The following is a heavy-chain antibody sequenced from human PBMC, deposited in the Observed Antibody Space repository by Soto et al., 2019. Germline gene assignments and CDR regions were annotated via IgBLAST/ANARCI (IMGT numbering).Heavy chain of an antibody. J-gene: IGHJ4*02. CDR2: VNPIVSMS. Sequence: QVQLVQSGAEVKRPGSSVKVSCKASGDTFNFYSINWVRQAPGLGLEWMGRVNPIVSMSNYAQKFQSRVTMTADKSTSTAYMELSILRSEDTAIYYCASIYGSGYLAFDYWGQGALVTVSS. CDR3: ASIYGSGYLAFDY. D-gene: IGHD3-10*01. CDR1: GDTFNFYS. V-gene: IGHV1-69*02.